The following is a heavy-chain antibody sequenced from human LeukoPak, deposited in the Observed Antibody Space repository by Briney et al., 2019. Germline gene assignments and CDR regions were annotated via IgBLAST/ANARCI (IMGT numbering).Heavy chain of an antibody. D-gene: IGHD3-22*01. CDR2: IRYDGKNK. V-gene: IGHV3-30*02. J-gene: IGHJ4*02. CDR3: AKDGSRYYFDSSGSGYFDY. CDR1: GLTFSSYG. Sequence: PGGSLRLSCAASGLTFSSYGMHWVRQAPGKGLEWVAFIRYDGKNKYYSDSVKGRFTISRDNSKNTLYLQMNSLRTEDTAVYYCAKDGSRYYFDSSGSGYFDYWGQGTLVTVSS.